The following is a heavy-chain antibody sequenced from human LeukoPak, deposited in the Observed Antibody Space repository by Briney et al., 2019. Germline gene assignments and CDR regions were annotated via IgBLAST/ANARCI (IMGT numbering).Heavy chain of an antibody. CDR3: ARGIVVVPAAIRIYNWFDP. J-gene: IGHJ5*02. D-gene: IGHD2-2*02. CDR2: INPNSGGT. Sequence: GASVKVSCKASGYTFTGYYMHWVRQAPGQGLEWMGWINPNSGGTNYAQKFQGRVTMTRDTSISTAYMELSRLRSDDTAVYYCARGIVVVPAAIRIYNWFDPWGQGTLATVSS. V-gene: IGHV1-2*02. CDR1: GYTFTGYY.